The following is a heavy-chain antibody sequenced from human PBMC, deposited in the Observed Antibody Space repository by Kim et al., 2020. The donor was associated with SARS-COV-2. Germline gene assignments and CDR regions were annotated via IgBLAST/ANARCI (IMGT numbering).Heavy chain of an antibody. CDR1: GGSISSYY. D-gene: IGHD2-21*02. V-gene: IGHV4-59*08. J-gene: IGHJ3*02. CDR2: IYYSGST. Sequence: SETLSLTCTVSGGSISSYYWSWIRQPPGKGLEWIGYIYYSGSTNYNPSLKSRVTISVDTSKNQFSLKLSSVTAADTAVYYCARGSEVTLTDAFDIWGQGTMVTVSS. CDR3: ARGSEVTLTDAFDI.